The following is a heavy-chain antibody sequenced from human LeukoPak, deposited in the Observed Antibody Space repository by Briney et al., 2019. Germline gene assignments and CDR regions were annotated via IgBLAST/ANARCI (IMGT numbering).Heavy chain of an antibody. CDR2: ISSSSSTI. J-gene: IGHJ6*03. V-gene: IGHV3-48*04. CDR1: GFTFSSYS. Sequence: GGSLRLSCAASGFTFSSYSMNWVRQAPGKGLEWVSYISSSSSTIYYADSVKGRFTISRDNAKNSLYLQMNSLRAEDTAVYYCARTLRLPSYYYYYYMDVWGKGTTVTVSS. CDR3: ARTLRLPSYYYYYYMDV.